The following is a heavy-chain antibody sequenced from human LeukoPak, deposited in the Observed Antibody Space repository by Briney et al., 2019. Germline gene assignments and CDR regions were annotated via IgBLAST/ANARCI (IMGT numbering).Heavy chain of an antibody. Sequence: SETLSLTCTLSGGSISSYFWSWIRQPPGKGLEWIGEINHSGSTNYNPSLKSRVTISVDTSKNQFSLKLSSVTAADTAVYYCARGEWELGYWGQGTLVTVSS. J-gene: IGHJ4*02. CDR2: INHSGST. D-gene: IGHD1-26*01. CDR1: GGSISSYF. V-gene: IGHV4-34*01. CDR3: ARGEWELGY.